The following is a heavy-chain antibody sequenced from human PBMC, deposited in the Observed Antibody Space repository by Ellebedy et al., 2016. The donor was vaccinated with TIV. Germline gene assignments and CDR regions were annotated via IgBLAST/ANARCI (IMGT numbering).Heavy chain of an antibody. Sequence: GESLKISCAASGFSVSTNYMSWVRQAPGKGLEWVSIIYSGGSAYYADSVKGRFAISRDNSRNTLYLQMNSLRAEDTAVYYCASRPDGDYHFLDYWGQGTLVTVFS. CDR1: GFSVSTNY. D-gene: IGHD4-17*01. CDR2: IYSGGSA. J-gene: IGHJ4*02. CDR3: ASRPDGDYHFLDY. V-gene: IGHV3-66*01.